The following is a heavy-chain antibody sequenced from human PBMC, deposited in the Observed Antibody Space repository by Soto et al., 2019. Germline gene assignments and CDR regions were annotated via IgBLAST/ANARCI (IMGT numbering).Heavy chain of an antibody. Sequence: QITLKESGPTRVKPTQTLTLACTFSGFSLSSSGVGVGWIRQPPGKALEQLALIYWDDDKRYSPSLKNRLTITKDTSKNQVVLTMTTMDPVDTATYYCAHRAGLQGNWDGGYFDSWGQGALVTVSS. V-gene: IGHV2-5*02. J-gene: IGHJ4*02. D-gene: IGHD1-1*01. CDR2: IYWDDDK. CDR1: GFSLSSSGVG. CDR3: AHRAGLQGNWDGGYFDS.